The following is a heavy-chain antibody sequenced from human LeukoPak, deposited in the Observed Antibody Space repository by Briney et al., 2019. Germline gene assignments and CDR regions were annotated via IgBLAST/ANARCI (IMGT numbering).Heavy chain of an antibody. CDR1: GGSISSSSYY. Sequence: ETSETLSLTCTVSGGSISSSSYYWGWIRQPPGKGLEWIGRIYYSGSTYYNPSLKSRVTISVDTSKNQFSLKLSSVTAADTAVYYCARQDDFWSGYGLNWFDPWGQGTLVTVSS. CDR3: ARQDDFWSGYGLNWFDP. CDR2: IYYSGST. V-gene: IGHV4-39*01. J-gene: IGHJ5*02. D-gene: IGHD3-3*01.